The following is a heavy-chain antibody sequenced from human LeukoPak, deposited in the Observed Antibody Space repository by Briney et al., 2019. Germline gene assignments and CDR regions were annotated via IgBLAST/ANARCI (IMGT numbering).Heavy chain of an antibody. Sequence: GGSLRLSCAASGFTFSSYSMKWVRHAPGKGLEWVSYISSSSSTIYYADSVKGRFTISRDNAKNSLYLQMNSLRDEDTAVYYCARAVAAIWELNYYFDDWGQGTLVTVSS. CDR3: ARAVAAIWELNYYFDD. D-gene: IGHD2-15*01. V-gene: IGHV3-48*02. CDR2: ISSSSSTI. CDR1: GFTFSSYS. J-gene: IGHJ4*02.